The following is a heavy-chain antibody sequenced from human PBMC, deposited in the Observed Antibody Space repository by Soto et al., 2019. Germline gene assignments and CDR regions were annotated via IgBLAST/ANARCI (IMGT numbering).Heavy chain of an antibody. D-gene: IGHD3-16*02. Sequence: EVQLLESGGGLVQPGGSLRLSCAASGFTFSNFAMFWVRQAPGKGLEWVSSISRTGGAAHYADSVNGRFTISRDNSMNTLFLQMDSLRADDTAVYYCAKDYDYIRGSYPRELDYWGQGTLVTVSS. CDR3: AKDYDYIRGSYPRELDY. CDR1: GFTFSNFA. V-gene: IGHV3-23*01. CDR2: ISRTGGAA. J-gene: IGHJ4*02.